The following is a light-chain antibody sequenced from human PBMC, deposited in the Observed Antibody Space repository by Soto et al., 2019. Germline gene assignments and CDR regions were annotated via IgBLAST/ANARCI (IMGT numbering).Light chain of an antibody. CDR2: VNSDGSH. CDR1: SGHSSYA. J-gene: IGLJ2*01. Sequence: QLVLTQSPSASASLGASVKLTCTLSSGHSSYAIAWHQQQPEKGPRYLMKVNSDGSHTKGDGIPDRFSGSSSGAERYLTFSSLQSEDEADYYCQTWGTGIQVFGGGTKVTVL. V-gene: IGLV4-69*01. CDR3: QTWGTGIQV.